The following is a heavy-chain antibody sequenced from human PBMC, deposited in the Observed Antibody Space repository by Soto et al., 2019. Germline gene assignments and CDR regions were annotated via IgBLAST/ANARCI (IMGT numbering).Heavy chain of an antibody. J-gene: IGHJ6*02. Sequence: QVTLKESGPVLVKPTETLTLTCTVSGFSLSNARMGVSWIRQPPGKALEWLAHIFSNDEKSYSTSLKSRLTISNDTSKXXVXLXKTNMDPVDTATYYCARILKVTKRWGHSYYYYGMDVWGQGTTVTVSS. V-gene: IGHV2-26*01. CDR3: ARILKVTKRWGHSYYYYGMDV. CDR1: GFSLSNARMG. D-gene: IGHD4-17*01. CDR2: IFSNDEK.